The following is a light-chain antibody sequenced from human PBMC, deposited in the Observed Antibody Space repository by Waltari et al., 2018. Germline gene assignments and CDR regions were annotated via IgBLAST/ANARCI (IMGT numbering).Light chain of an antibody. CDR3: SSYRGDYNWV. CDR2: EVD. Sequence: QSALTQPPSASGSPGQSVTISCTGTSSDVGGHNRVSWYQQYPGTAPKLIIYEVDKRPAGVPDRFSGSRSGNTASLPFSGLQADDESVYYCSSYRGDYNWVFGGGTKLTVL. CDR1: SSDVGGHNR. V-gene: IGLV2-8*01. J-gene: IGLJ2*01.